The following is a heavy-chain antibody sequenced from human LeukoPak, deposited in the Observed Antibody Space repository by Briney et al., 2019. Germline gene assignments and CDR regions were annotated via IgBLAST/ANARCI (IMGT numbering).Heavy chain of an antibody. D-gene: IGHD3-22*01. CDR3: ARDGKDSMIVVVTAEYFQH. CDR2: ISSSSSYI. J-gene: IGHJ1*01. CDR1: GFTFSSYT. Sequence: PGGSLRLFCAASGFTFSSYTMNWVRQAPGKGLEWVSSISSSSSYIYYADSVKGRFTISRDNAKNSLYLQMDSLRAEDTAVYYCARDGKDSMIVVVTAEYFQHWGQGTLVTVSS. V-gene: IGHV3-21*01.